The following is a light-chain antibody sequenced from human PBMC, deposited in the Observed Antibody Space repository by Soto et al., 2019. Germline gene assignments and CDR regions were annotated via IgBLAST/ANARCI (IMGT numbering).Light chain of an antibody. V-gene: IGLV8-61*01. CDR2: NTN. CDR1: SGSVSTPYY. Sequence: QTVVTQEPSFSVSPGGTVTLTCGLSSGSVSTPYYPSWYQQTPGQAPRTLIYNTNTRSSGVPDRFSGSILGNKAALTITGAQADDESDYHCVLYMSNGIWVFGGGTKLTVL. J-gene: IGLJ3*02. CDR3: VLYMSNGIWV.